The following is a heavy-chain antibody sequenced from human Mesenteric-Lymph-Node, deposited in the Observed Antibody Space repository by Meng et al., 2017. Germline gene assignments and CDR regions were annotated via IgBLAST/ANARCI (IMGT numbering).Heavy chain of an antibody. Sequence: ASVKVSCKASGYTFTSYDINWVRQATGQGLEWMGWINPNSGGTNYAQKFQGRVTMTRDTSISTAYMELSRLRSDDTAVYYCARDLSLLWFGESGQFDYWGQGTLVTVSS. CDR3: ARDLSLLWFGESGQFDY. V-gene: IGHV1-2*02. CDR2: INPNSGGT. D-gene: IGHD3-10*01. J-gene: IGHJ4*02. CDR1: GYTFTSYD.